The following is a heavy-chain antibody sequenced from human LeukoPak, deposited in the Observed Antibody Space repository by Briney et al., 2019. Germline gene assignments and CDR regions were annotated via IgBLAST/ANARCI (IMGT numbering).Heavy chain of an antibody. Sequence: GGSLRLSCAASGFTFNRNAISWVRQAPGKGLEWVSTIGGSGDETFYADSVKGRFTISRDNAKNSLYLQMNSLRAEDTAFYYCARDDNWGFDYWGQGALVTVSS. CDR2: IGGSGDET. CDR3: ARDDNWGFDY. V-gene: IGHV3-23*01. J-gene: IGHJ4*02. CDR1: GFTFNRNA. D-gene: IGHD7-27*01.